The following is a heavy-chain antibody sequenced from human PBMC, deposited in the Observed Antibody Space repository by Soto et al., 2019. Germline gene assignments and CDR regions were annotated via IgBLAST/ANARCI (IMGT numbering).Heavy chain of an antibody. CDR3: ARGLRSGGSCYPFDY. CDR1: GGSISSYY. D-gene: IGHD2-15*01. V-gene: IGHV4-59*01. J-gene: IGHJ4*02. CDR2: IYYSGST. Sequence: SETLSLTCTVSGGSISSYYWSWIRQPPGKGLEWIGYIYYSGSTNYNPSLKSRVTISVDTSKNQFSLKLSSVTAADTAVYYCARGLRSGGSCYPFDYWGQGTLVTVSS.